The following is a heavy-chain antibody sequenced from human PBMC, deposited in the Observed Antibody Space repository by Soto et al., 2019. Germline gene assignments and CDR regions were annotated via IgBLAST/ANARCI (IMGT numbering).Heavy chain of an antibody. V-gene: IGHV4-30-4*01. D-gene: IGHD3-10*01. Sequence: PSETLSLTCTVSGGSISSGDYYWSWIRQPPGKGLEWIGYIYYSGSTYYNPSLKSRVTISVDTSKNQFSLKLSSVTAADTAVYYCARVSGPDYFDYWGQGTLVTVSS. CDR2: IYYSGST. CDR3: ARVSGPDYFDY. J-gene: IGHJ4*02. CDR1: GGSISSGDYY.